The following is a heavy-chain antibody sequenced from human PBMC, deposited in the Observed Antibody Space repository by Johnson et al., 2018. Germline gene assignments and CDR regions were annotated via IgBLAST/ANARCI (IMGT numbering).Heavy chain of an antibody. CDR2: IYSTGNT. V-gene: IGHV3-53*01. Sequence: VQLVQSGGGLIQPGGSLRLSCAASGFTVSNNYMGWLRQAPGKGLAWVSFIYSTGNTYYADSVKGRFTTSRDNSKNTLYLQMNGLRAEDTAVYYCARDKSYAFDIWGQGTMVTVSS. J-gene: IGHJ3*02. CDR1: GFTVSNNY. CDR3: ARDKSYAFDI.